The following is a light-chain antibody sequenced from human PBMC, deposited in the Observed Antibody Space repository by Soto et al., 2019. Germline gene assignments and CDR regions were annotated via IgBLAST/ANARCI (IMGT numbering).Light chain of an antibody. CDR2: WAS. CDR3: QQYHSDPIT. Sequence: DFVMTQSLDSLAVSLGERATINCKSSQSVLSTSNNKNYVAWFQQKPGQPPKLVIYWASVRASGVPDRFSGSGSGTDFTLTISSLQAEDVAVYYCQQYHSDPITFGQGTRLEI. J-gene: IGKJ5*01. CDR1: QSVLSTSNNKNY. V-gene: IGKV4-1*01.